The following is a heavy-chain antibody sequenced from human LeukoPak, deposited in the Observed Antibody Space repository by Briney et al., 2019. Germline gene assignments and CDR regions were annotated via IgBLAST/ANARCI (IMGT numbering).Heavy chain of an antibody. V-gene: IGHV3-30*04. J-gene: IGHJ5*02. CDR3: ARGDVLLWFGELSP. CDR2: ISYDGSNK. D-gene: IGHD3-10*01. CDR1: GFTFSSYA. Sequence: GGSLRLSCAASGFTFSSYAMHWVRQAPGKGLEWVAVISYDGSNKYYADSVKGRFTISRDNSKNTLYLQMNSLRAEDTAVYYCARGDVLLWFGELSPWGQGTLVTVSS.